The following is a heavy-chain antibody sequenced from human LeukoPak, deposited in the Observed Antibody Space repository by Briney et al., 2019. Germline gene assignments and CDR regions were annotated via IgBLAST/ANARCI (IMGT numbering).Heavy chain of an antibody. J-gene: IGHJ4*02. CDR2: MYLSGTT. V-gene: IGHV4-4*02. D-gene: IGHD3-22*01. Sequence: TSETLSLTCTVSGDSINSLDLWSWVRQPPGKGLEWIGEMYLSGTTHSNPSVKSRVTISIDKSKNQFFLNLSSVTAADTAVYYCAGLVGRYSSGLYYYYFDYWGQGTLVTVSS. CDR1: GDSINSLDL. CDR3: AGLVGRYSSGLYYYYFDY.